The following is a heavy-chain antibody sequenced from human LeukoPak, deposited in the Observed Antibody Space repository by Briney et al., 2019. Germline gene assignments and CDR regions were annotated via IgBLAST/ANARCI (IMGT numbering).Heavy chain of an antibody. V-gene: IGHV3-11*04. CDR2: ISSSGSFI. Sequence: GGSLRLSCAASGFIFSDYYMSWIRQAPGKGLEWVSYISSSGSFIYYADSVKGRFTISRDNAKNSLYLQMNSLRAEDTAVYYCVSSDYGGLDYWGQGTLVTVSS. J-gene: IGHJ4*02. CDR3: VSSDYGGLDY. CDR1: GFIFSDYY. D-gene: IGHD4-17*01.